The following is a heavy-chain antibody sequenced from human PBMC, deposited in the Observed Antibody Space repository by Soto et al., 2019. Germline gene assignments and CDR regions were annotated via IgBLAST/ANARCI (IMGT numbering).Heavy chain of an antibody. V-gene: IGHV3-23*01. CDR2: IDASGDST. D-gene: IGHD4-17*01. J-gene: IGHJ4*02. Sequence: EVQLLESGGGLVQRGGSLRLSCAASGFTFSSYAMNWVRQAPGKGLEWVSFIDASGDSTYYGDSVKGRSTISRDNSRNALSLQMDSLRAEDTAQYDWAKRAGDGYIDYWGQGILVTVSS. CDR1: GFTFSSYA. CDR3: AKRAGDGYIDY.